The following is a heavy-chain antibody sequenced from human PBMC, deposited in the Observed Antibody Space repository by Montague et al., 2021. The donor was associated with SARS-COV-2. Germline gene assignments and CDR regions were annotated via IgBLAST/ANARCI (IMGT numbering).Heavy chain of an antibody. V-gene: IGHV4-34*01. CDR1: SGSFSDFY. CDR2: INHTGSA. Sequence: SETLSLTYAVYSGSFSDFYWTWIHQSPGQGLEWIGEINHTGSATYNPSLKRRVTLSRDTSKNQFSLKLQSVTPADTAVDYCARGQATISGVLIFIPAAGHLDGWGQGTSVTVSS. J-gene: IGHJ3*01. D-gene: IGHD3-3*01. CDR3: ARGQATISGVLIFIPAAGHLDG.